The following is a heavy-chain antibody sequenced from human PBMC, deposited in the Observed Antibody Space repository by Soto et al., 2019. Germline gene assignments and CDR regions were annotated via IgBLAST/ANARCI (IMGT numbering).Heavy chain of an antibody. CDR1: GFTVSNNY. J-gene: IGHJ4*02. CDR2: LYSTGSA. V-gene: IGHV3-53*01. CDR3: AKDKGIVGATPHY. D-gene: IGHD1-26*01. Sequence: PGGSLRLSCAVSGFTVSNNYMNWVRQAPGKGLEWVSVLYSTGSAYYPDSEKGRFSISRDNSRNTVYLKMNSLRVEDTAVYFCAKDKGIVGATPHYWGQGTLVTVSS.